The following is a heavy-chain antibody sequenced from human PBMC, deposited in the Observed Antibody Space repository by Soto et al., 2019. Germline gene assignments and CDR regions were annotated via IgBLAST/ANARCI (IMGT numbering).Heavy chain of an antibody. J-gene: IGHJ1*01. CDR2: IIPIFVTA. CDR1: GGTFSSYA. V-gene: IGHV1-69*01. Sequence: XVKVSCQAYGGTFSSYAIRWVRQAPGQGLEWMGGIIPIFVTADYAQKLHGRVTITADESTSTAYMELSSLRSEDTAVYYCAREYYYDSSGFLWGQGTLVTVSS. D-gene: IGHD3-22*01. CDR3: AREYYYDSSGFL.